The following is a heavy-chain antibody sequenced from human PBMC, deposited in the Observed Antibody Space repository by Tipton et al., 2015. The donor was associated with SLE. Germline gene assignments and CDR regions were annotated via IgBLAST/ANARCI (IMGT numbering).Heavy chain of an antibody. D-gene: IGHD3-3*01. V-gene: IGHV4-39*07. J-gene: IGHJ3*02. CDR3: ARGSPSTIFGGAFDI. CDR2: ISYTGST. Sequence: LRLSCTVSGGSISSSYYWGWIRQSPGKGLEWIGSISYTGSTYYNPSLKSRVTVSVDSSRSQFSLKLTSVTAADTAVYYCARGSPSTIFGGAFDIWGRGTVVTVSS. CDR1: GGSISSSYY.